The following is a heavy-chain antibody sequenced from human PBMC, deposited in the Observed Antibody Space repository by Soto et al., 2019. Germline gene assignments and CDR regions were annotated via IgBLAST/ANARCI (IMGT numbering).Heavy chain of an antibody. J-gene: IGHJ3*02. D-gene: IGHD6-19*01. Sequence: QVQLVQSGAEVKKPGASVKVSCKASGYTFINYYMHWVRQAPGQGLEWMGIISPNGGSTTYAQKFPGRGTLTRDTSTNTVNMELSSLRSEDTAVYYCAREKWLVRRNDPFDIWGQGTMVTVSS. CDR3: AREKWLVRRNDPFDI. V-gene: IGHV1-46*01. CDR2: ISPNGGST. CDR1: GYTFINYY.